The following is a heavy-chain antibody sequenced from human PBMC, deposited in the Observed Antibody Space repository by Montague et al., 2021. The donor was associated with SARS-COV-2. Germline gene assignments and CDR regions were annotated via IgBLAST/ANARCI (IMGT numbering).Heavy chain of an antibody. V-gene: IGHV4-59*01. J-gene: IGHJ5*02. Sequence: SETLSLTCTVSGVSISSYYWIWIRQPPGKGLEWIGYIYYTGSTNYNPSLKSRVTISVDTSKNQFSLKLSSVTAADTAVYYCARGVASSEGNWFDPWGQGTLVTFSS. D-gene: IGHD6-13*01. CDR2: IYYTGST. CDR3: ARGVASSEGNWFDP. CDR1: GVSISSYY.